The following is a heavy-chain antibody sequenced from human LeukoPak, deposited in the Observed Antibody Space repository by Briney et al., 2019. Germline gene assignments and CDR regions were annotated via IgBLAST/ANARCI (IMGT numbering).Heavy chain of an antibody. CDR1: GFTFSSYG. D-gene: IGHD3-10*01. CDR2: ISYDGSNK. J-gene: IGHJ5*02. Sequence: PGGSLRLSCAASGFTFSSYGMHWVRQAPGKGLEWVAVISYDGSNKYYADSVKGRFTISRDNSKNTLYLQMNSLRAEDTAVYYCAKDRGPYGSGAGGFDPWGQGTLVTVSS. CDR3: AKDRGPYGSGAGGFDP. V-gene: IGHV3-30*18.